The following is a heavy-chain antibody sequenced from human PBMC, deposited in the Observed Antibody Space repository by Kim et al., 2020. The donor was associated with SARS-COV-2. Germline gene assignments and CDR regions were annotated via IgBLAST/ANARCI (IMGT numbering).Heavy chain of an antibody. J-gene: IGHJ6*02. V-gene: IGHV4-61*01. D-gene: IGHD3-10*01. CDR1: GGSVSSGSDH. CDR2: VYYSGTT. Sequence: SETLSLTCTVSGGSVSSGSDHWSWIRQTPGKGPEWIGFVYYSGTTTYNPSLKSRVTISVDTSKNQFALKVSSVTAADTAGYYCSRGRKDGYYHYGMDVWGQGTTVTVSS. CDR3: SRGRKDGYYHYGMDV.